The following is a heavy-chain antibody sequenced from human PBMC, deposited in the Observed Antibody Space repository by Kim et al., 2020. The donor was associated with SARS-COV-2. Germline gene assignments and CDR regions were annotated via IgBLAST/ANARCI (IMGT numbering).Heavy chain of an antibody. J-gene: IGHJ4*02. V-gene: IGHV4-39*01. D-gene: IGHD1-26*01. CDR3: ARQPRWGGKNLLPDY. CDR1: GGSISSSSYY. Sequence: SETLSLTCTVSGGSISSSSYYWGWIRQPPGKGLEWIGSIYYSGSTYYNPSLKSRVTISVDTSKNQFSLKLSSVTAADTAVYYCARQPRWGGKNLLPDYWGQGTLVTVSS. CDR2: IYYSGST.